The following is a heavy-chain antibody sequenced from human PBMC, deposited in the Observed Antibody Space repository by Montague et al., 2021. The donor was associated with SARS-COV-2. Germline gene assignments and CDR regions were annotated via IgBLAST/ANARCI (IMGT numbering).Heavy chain of an antibody. V-gene: IGHV6-1*01. CDR2: TYYRSKWYS. Sequence: CAISGDSVSSNSVAWSWIRQFPSRGLEWLGRTYYRSKWYSDYAPSVRGRLTVNPDASKNEFSLELNYVTPEDTAVYYCVRYSGWFYFDFWGQGTLVTASS. J-gene: IGHJ4*02. D-gene: IGHD6-19*01. CDR3: VRYSGWFYFDF. CDR1: GDSVSSNSVA.